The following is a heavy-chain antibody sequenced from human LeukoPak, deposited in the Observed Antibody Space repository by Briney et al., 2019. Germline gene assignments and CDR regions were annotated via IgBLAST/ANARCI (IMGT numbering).Heavy chain of an antibody. CDR2: IKQDGSEK. Sequence: GGSLRLSCAASGFTFSSYGMHWVRQAPGKGLEWVANIKQDGSEKYYVDSVKGRFTISRDNAKNSLYLQMNSLRAEDTAVYYCARGALWFGARPFDYWGQGTLVTVSS. J-gene: IGHJ4*02. D-gene: IGHD3-10*01. CDR1: GFTFSSYG. V-gene: IGHV3-7*01. CDR3: ARGALWFGARPFDY.